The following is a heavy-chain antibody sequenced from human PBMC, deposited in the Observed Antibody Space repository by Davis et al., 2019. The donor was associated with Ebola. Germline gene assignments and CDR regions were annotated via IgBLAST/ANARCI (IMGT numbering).Heavy chain of an antibody. D-gene: IGHD6-19*01. CDR3: ARHGAGHFDY. V-gene: IGHV4-39*07. J-gene: IGHJ4*02. Sequence: SETLSLTCTVSGGSISSSSYYWGWIRQPPGKGLEWIGSIYYSGSTYYNPSLKSRVTISVDTPKNQFSLKLSSVTAADTAVYYCARHGAGHFDYWGQGTLVTVSS. CDR1: GGSISSSSYY. CDR2: IYYSGST.